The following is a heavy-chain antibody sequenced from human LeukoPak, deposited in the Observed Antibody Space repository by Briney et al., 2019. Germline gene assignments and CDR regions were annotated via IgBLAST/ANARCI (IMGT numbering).Heavy chain of an antibody. D-gene: IGHD3-22*01. CDR1: GGSIESYY. J-gene: IGHJ3*02. V-gene: IGHV4-4*08. Sequence: SETLSLTCSVSGGSIESYYWSWIRQPPGKGLEFIGYIAASGTTKHNPSLKSRVTLSMDTSMNQFSLKLSSVTAADTAVYYCARQRLRYDSNGYSTSYEVADIWGQGTVVTVSS. CDR3: ARQRLRYDSNGYSTSYEVADI. CDR2: IAASGTT.